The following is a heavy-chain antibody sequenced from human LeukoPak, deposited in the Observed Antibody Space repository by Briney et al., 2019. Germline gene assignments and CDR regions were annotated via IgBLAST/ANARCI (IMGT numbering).Heavy chain of an antibody. CDR2: IYYSGST. Sequence: SETLSLTCTVSGGSISSDYWSWIRQPPGKGLEWIGNIYYSGSTYYNPSLKSRVTISVDTSKNQFSLKLSSVTAADTAVYYCAGGEAAMVLFDYWGQGTLVTVSS. V-gene: IGHV4-59*05. CDR3: AGGEAAMVLFDY. D-gene: IGHD5-18*01. J-gene: IGHJ4*02. CDR1: GGSISSDY.